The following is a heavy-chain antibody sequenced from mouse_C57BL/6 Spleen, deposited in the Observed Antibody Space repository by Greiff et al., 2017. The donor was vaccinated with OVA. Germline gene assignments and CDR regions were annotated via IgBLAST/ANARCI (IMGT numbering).Heavy chain of an antibody. CDR1: GYSFTGYY. CDR3: ARSDYGSSPDY. V-gene: IGHV1-42*01. Sequence: EVQRVESGPELVKPGASVKISCKASGYSFTGYYMNWVKQSPEKSLEWIGEINPSTGGTTYNQKFKAKATLTVDKSSSTAYMQLKSLTSEDAAVYYCARSDYGSSPDYWGQGTTLTVSS. J-gene: IGHJ2*01. CDR2: INPSTGGT. D-gene: IGHD1-1*01.